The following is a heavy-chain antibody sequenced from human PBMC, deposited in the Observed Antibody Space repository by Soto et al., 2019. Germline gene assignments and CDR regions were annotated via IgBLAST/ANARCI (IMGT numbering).Heavy chain of an antibody. J-gene: IGHJ4*02. V-gene: IGHV1-69*01. Sequence: VQLVQSGAEVKKPGSSVKVSCKASGGTFTSFPFSWVRQAPGQGLEWMGGIIPTFDTTNYASKFQGRVTITADETTTTSYMELPGLTSVDTAIYFCARESGDYGRPYFDYWGQGTLVTVSS. CDR1: GGTFTSFP. CDR2: IIPTFDTT. CDR3: ARESGDYGRPYFDY. D-gene: IGHD4-17*01.